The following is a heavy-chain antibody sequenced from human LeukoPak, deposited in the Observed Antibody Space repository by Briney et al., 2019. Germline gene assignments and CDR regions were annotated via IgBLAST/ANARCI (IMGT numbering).Heavy chain of an antibody. CDR1: GFTFGSYA. Sequence: SGGSLRLSCAASGFTFGSYAMSWVRQAPGKGLEWVSAISGSGGSTYYADSVKGRLTISRDNSKNTLYLQINSLRAEDTAVYYCAKDHIYYDSSGLTHDYWGQGTLVTVSS. CDR3: AKDHIYYDSSGLTHDY. CDR2: ISGSGGST. D-gene: IGHD3-22*01. J-gene: IGHJ4*02. V-gene: IGHV3-23*01.